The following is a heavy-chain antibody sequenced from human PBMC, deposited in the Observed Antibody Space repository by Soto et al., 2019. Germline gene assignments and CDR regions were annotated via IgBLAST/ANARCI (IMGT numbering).Heavy chain of an antibody. V-gene: IGHV4-34*01. J-gene: IGHJ6*02. CDR3: AREGVGVHYYYYYGMDV. Sequence: SETLSLTCAVYGGSFSGYYWSWIRQPPGKGLEWIGEINHSGSTNYNPSLKSRVTISVDTSKNQFSLKLSSVTAADTAVYYCAREGVGVHYYYYYGMDVWGQGTTVTVSS. CDR2: INHSGST. CDR1: GGSFSGYY. D-gene: IGHD1-26*01.